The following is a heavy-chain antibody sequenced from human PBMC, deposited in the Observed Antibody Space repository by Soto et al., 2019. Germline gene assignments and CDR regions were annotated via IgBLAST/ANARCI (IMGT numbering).Heavy chain of an antibody. CDR3: ARGQLVWYGDLTPYHRDMDV. D-gene: IGHD3-10*01. Sequence: SETLSLTCAFYGGSFDDFYWSWVRQSPGKGLEWVGEISHDGGTNYSPSLASRVSISVDTSKNQFSLHLRCVTAADTGLYYCARGQLVWYGDLTPYHRDMDVWGQGTTVTVSS. V-gene: IGHV4-34*01. J-gene: IGHJ6*02. CDR2: ISHDGGT. CDR1: GGSFDDFY.